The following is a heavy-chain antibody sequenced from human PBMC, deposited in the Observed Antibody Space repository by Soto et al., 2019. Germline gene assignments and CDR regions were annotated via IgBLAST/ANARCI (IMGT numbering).Heavy chain of an antibody. V-gene: IGHV1-69*13. Sequence: SVKVSCKASGGTFSCYAISWVRQAPGQGREWMGGIIPIFGTANYAQKFQGRVTITADESTSTAYMELSSLSSEDTAVYYCARDQYSGYDSATEVRFDYWGQGTLVTVSS. CDR3: ARDQYSGYDSATEVRFDY. D-gene: IGHD5-12*01. J-gene: IGHJ4*02. CDR2: IIPIFGTA. CDR1: GGTFSCYA.